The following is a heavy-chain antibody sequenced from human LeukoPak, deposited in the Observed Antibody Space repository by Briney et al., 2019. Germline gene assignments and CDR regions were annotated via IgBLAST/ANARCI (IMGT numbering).Heavy chain of an antibody. J-gene: IGHJ3*02. CDR2: IYYSWST. CDR3: ARSDYYDSSGYYSYAFDI. Sequence: SETLSLTCTVSGGSISSHYWSWIRQPPGKGLEWIGYIYYSWSTNYNPSLKSRVTISVDTSKNQFSLKLSSVTAADTAVYYCARSDYYDSSGYYSYAFDIWGQGTMVTVSS. D-gene: IGHD3-22*01. V-gene: IGHV4-59*08. CDR1: GGSISSHY.